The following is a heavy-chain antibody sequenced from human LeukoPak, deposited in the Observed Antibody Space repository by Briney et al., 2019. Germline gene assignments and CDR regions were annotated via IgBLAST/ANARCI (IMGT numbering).Heavy chain of an antibody. D-gene: IGHD1-26*01. J-gene: IGHJ4*02. CDR1: GFTFTTYW. V-gene: IGHV3-7*01. Sequence: PGGSLRLSCAASGFTFTTYWMAWVGQAPGKGLEWVANIKGDESARHQADSVKGRFTISRDNTQNSVYLQMSSLRGEDTAVYYCARDVGGSLDYWGQGTLVTVSS. CDR3: ARDVGGSLDY. CDR2: IKGDESAR.